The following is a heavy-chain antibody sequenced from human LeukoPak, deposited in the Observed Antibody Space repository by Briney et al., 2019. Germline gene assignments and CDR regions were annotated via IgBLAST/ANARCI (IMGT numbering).Heavy chain of an antibody. CDR2: ISSSGSTI. J-gene: IGHJ6*04. V-gene: IGHV3-48*03. CDR1: EFTFSRYN. CDR3: AELGITMIGGV. D-gene: IGHD3-10*02. Sequence: GGSLRLSCAASEFTFSRYNMNWVRQAPGKGLEWVSYISSSGSTIYYADSVKGRFTISRDNAKNSLYLQMNSLRAEDTAVYYCAELGITMIGGVWGKGTTVTISS.